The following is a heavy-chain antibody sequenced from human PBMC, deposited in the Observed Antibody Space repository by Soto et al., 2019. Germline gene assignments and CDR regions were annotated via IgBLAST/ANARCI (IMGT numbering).Heavy chain of an antibody. CDR1: GYTFTSYA. D-gene: IGHD2-2*01. J-gene: IGHJ6*02. V-gene: IGHV1-3*01. Sequence: ASVKVSCKASGYTFTSYAMHWVRQAPGQRLEWMGWINAGNGNTKYSQKFQGRVTITRDTSASTAYMELSSLRSEDTAVYYCARNNYCSSTSCYYGPYYYGMDVWGQGTTVTVSS. CDR3: ARNNYCSSTSCYYGPYYYGMDV. CDR2: INAGNGNT.